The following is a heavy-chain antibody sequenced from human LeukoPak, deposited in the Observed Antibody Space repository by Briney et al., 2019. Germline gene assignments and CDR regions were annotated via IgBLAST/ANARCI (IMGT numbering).Heavy chain of an antibody. V-gene: IGHV3-48*04. Sequence: HPGGSLRLSCAASGFTFSSYSMNWVRQAPGKGLEWVSYISSSSSTIYYADSVKGRFTISRDNAKNSLYLQMNSLRAEDTAVYYCARVPYCTKGICYYYYYMDVWGKGTTVTVSS. CDR3: ARVPYCTKGICYYYYYMDV. CDR2: ISSSSSTI. D-gene: IGHD2-8*01. CDR1: GFTFSSYS. J-gene: IGHJ6*03.